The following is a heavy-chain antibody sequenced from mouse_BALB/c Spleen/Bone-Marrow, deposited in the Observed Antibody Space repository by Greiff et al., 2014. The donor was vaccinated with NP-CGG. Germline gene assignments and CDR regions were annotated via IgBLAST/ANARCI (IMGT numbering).Heavy chain of an antibody. Sequence: VQLQQSGPELVKPGASVRISCKASGYTFTSYYIHWVKQRPGQGLEWIGWIYPGNVNTKYNEKFKVKATLTADKASSTAYMQXXXLTSKASAVYFCARYKSAMAYWGQGTSVTVSS. V-gene: IGHV1S56*01. CDR1: GYTFTSYY. J-gene: IGHJ4*01. CDR3: ARYKSAMAY. CDR2: IYPGNVNT.